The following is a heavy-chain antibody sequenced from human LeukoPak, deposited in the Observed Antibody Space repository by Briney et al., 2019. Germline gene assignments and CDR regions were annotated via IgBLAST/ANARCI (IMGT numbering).Heavy chain of an antibody. CDR3: ARGRIVMSSGWSRFDP. CDR1: GGSFSDYY. D-gene: IGHD6-19*01. V-gene: IGHV4-34*01. CDR2: INHSGST. Sequence: PSETLSLTCAVYGGSFSDYYWSWIRQPPGKGLEWIGEINHSGSTNYNPSLKSRVTISVDTSKNQFSLKLSSVTAADTAVYYCARGRIVMSSGWSRFDPWGQGTLVTVSS. J-gene: IGHJ5*02.